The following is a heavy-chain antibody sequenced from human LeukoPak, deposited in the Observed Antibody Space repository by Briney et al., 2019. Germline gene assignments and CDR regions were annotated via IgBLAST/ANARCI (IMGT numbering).Heavy chain of an antibody. Sequence: PSETLSLTCAVYGGSFSGYYWSWIRQPPGKGLEWIGEINHSGSTNYNPSLKSRVTISVDTSKNQFSLKLSSVTAADTAVYYCARGGRMVQGVISSEIGYWGQGTLVTVSS. V-gene: IGHV4-34*01. CDR3: ARGGRMVQGVISSEIGY. D-gene: IGHD3-10*01. J-gene: IGHJ4*02. CDR1: GGSFSGYY. CDR2: INHSGST.